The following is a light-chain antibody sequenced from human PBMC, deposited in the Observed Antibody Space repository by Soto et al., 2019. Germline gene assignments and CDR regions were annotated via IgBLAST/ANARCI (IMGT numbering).Light chain of an antibody. J-gene: IGLJ3*02. CDR1: SSDDGGYNY. V-gene: IGLV2-14*01. CDR3: SSYTSSSTPYV. Sequence: QSALTQPASVSGSPGQSITISCTGTSSDDGGYNYVSWYQQHPGKAPKLMIYDVSNRPSGVSNRFSGSKSGNTASLTISGLQAEDEADYYCSSYTSSSTPYVFGGGTKLTVL. CDR2: DVS.